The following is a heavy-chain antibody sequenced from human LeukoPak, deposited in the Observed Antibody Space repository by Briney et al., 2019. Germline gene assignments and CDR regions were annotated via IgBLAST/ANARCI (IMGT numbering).Heavy chain of an antibody. D-gene: IGHD1-26*01. CDR1: GFTFSSYW. V-gene: IGHV3-7*01. CDR3: ARDSPYTGKLDF. Sequence: QPGGSLRLSCAASGFTFSSYWMSWVRQAPGKGLEWVANINQDGGENYYVDSLKGRFTISRDNAKNSLYLQMNNLRVEDTAVYFCARDSPYTGKLDFWGQGTLVTVSS. J-gene: IGHJ4*02. CDR2: INQDGGEN.